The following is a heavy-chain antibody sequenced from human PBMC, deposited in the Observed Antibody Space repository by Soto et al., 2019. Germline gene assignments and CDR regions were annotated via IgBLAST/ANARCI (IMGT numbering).Heavy chain of an antibody. CDR1: GGSFSGYY. CDR3: ASDVVVTDDAFDI. Sequence: SETLSLTCAVYGGSFSGYYWSWIRPPPGKGLEWIGEINHSGSTNYNPSLKSRVTISVDTSKNQFSLKLSSVTAADTAVYYCASDVVVTDDAFDIWGQGTMVTVSS. CDR2: INHSGST. J-gene: IGHJ3*02. D-gene: IGHD2-21*02. V-gene: IGHV4-34*01.